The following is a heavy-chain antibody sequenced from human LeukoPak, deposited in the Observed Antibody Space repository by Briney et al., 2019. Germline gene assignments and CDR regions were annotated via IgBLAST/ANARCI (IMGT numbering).Heavy chain of an antibody. CDR1: GFTFSNYN. CDR2: ISSGSNYI. J-gene: IGHJ4*02. V-gene: IGHV3-21*01. CDR3: ARDFTNWGQFVFDY. D-gene: IGHD7-27*01. Sequence: GGSLRLSCAASGFTFSNYNMNWVRQAPGKGLEWVSSISSGSNYIYYADSVQGRFTISRDNARNSLYLQMNGLRAEDTAVYYCARDFTNWGQFVFDYWGQGTLVTVSS.